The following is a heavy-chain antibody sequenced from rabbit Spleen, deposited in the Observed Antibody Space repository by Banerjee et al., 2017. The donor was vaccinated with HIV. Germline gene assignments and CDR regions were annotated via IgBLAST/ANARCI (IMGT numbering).Heavy chain of an antibody. CDR2: INAVTGKA. D-gene: IGHD8-1*01. J-gene: IGHJ6*01. CDR3: ARDAGTSFSTYGMDL. V-gene: IGHV1S45*01. Sequence: QEQLVESGGGLVQPGGSLKVSCKASGFDFSDYGVTWVRQAPGKGLEWIACINAVTGKALYASWAKGRYTLSKTSSTTVTLQMTSLTAADTATYFCARDAGTSFSTYGMDLWGPGTLVTVS. CDR1: GFDFSDYG.